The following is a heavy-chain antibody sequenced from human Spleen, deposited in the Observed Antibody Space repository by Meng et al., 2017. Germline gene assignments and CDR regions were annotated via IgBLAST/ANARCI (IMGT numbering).Heavy chain of an antibody. V-gene: IGHV4-61*02. CDR1: GDSISSISYF. D-gene: IGHD2/OR15-2a*01. CDR2: IYTSGIP. Sequence: SETLSLTCTVSGDSISSISYFWDWIRQPAGKGLEWIGRIYTSGIPNYNPSLKSRLTISVDTSMNQFSLKLTSVTAADTAVYYCARRIHNISGFDPWGQGTLVTVSS. J-gene: IGHJ5*02. CDR3: ARRIHNISGFDP.